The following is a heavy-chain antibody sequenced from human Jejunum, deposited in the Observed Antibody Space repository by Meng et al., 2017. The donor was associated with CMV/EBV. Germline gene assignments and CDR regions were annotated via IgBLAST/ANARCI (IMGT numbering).Heavy chain of an antibody. CDR1: GFSPSTSGEG. V-gene: IGHV2-5*02. CDR3: AHFVGGYYPSRPDY. CDR2: IYRGDDK. Sequence: QTTLKGSGPTLVKPTQTLTLTCSFSGFSPSTSGEGVGWIRQPPGKALEWLALIYRGDDKRYSPSLNSRLTIAKDTSKNEVVLTLTNMGPIDTGTYYCAHFVGGYYPSRPDYWGQGTLVTVSS. D-gene: IGHD1-26*01. J-gene: IGHJ4*02.